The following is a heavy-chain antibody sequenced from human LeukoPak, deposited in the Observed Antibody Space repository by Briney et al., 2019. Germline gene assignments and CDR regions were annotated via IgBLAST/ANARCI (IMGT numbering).Heavy chain of an antibody. D-gene: IGHD6-13*01. CDR3: ARGLGSSSWYRGTFDY. J-gene: IGHJ4*02. Sequence: GASVKVSCKASGYTFTGYYMHWVRQAPGQGLEWMGWINPNSGGTNYAQKFQGRVTMTRDTSISTAYMELSRLRSDDTAVYYCARGLGSSSWYRGTFDYWGQGTLVTVSS. CDR1: GYTFTGYY. CDR2: INPNSGGT. V-gene: IGHV1-2*02.